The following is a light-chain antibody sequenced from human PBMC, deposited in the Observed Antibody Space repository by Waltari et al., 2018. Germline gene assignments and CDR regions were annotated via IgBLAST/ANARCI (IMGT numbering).Light chain of an antibody. CDR3: QHYVRLPVS. V-gene: IGKV3-20*01. CDR1: QSVSRS. Sequence: EIVLPQSTGTLSLSPGERAILPCRASQSVSRSLALYQQNTGQSPRLLIYCASSRATGVPDRFSGSGSGTDFSLTISRLEPEDFAVYYCQHYVRLPVSFGQGTKVEIK. J-gene: IGKJ1*01. CDR2: CAS.